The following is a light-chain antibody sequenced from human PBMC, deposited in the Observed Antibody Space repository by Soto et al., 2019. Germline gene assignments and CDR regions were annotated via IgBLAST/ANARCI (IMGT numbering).Light chain of an antibody. CDR2: DVT. CDR1: SSDIGGYNY. J-gene: IGLJ2*01. CDR3: SSYRSGTTPVV. Sequence: QSALTQPASVSGSPGQSITISCTGTSSDIGGYNYVSWYQQYPGKAPTLMIYDVTNRPSGVSDRFSGSKSGNTASLTISGLQVEDEADYYCSSYRSGTTPVVFGGGTKLTVL. V-gene: IGLV2-14*01.